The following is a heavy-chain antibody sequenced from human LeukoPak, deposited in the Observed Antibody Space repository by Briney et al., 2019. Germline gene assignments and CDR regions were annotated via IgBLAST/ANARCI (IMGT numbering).Heavy chain of an antibody. V-gene: IGHV3-23*01. CDR1: GFTFSSYA. Sequence: GGSLRLCCAASGFTFSSYAMSWVRQASGKGLQWVSAISVSGGSTYYADAVKGRFTISRDNSKNTLYLQMNSLRAEDTAVYYCAKGSIAAAGICVYWGQGTLVTVSS. J-gene: IGHJ4*02. CDR3: AKGSIAAAGICVY. CDR2: ISVSGGST. D-gene: IGHD6-13*01.